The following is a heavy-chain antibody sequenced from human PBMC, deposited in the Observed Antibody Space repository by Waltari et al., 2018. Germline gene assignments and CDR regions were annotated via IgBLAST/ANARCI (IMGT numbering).Heavy chain of an antibody. V-gene: IGHV1-18*04. CDR3: ARDRLRWLHSGSDQ. Sequence: QVQLVQSGADVKKPGASVKVSCKASGYQFVSYGIRWVRQAPGQGLEWMGWISPYNGNTIYAQNVQGRVFMTADTSTDTAYMELTSLRSDDTAVYYCARDRLRWLHSGSDQWGQGTLVTVSS. D-gene: IGHD5-12*01. CDR1: GYQFVSYG. CDR2: ISPYNGNT. J-gene: IGHJ4*02.